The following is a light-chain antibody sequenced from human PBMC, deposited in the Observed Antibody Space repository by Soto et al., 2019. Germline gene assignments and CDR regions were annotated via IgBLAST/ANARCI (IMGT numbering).Light chain of an antibody. CDR2: DVS. Sequence: QSVLTQPASVSGSPGRSITISCTGTSSDVGVYNYVSWFQQHPGKAPKLMVYDVSNRPSGVSNRFSGSKSGNTASLTISGLQAEDEADYYCSSYTSSNSHVFGPGTKVTVL. CDR1: SSDVGVYNY. CDR3: SSYTSSNSHV. V-gene: IGLV2-14*03. J-gene: IGLJ1*01.